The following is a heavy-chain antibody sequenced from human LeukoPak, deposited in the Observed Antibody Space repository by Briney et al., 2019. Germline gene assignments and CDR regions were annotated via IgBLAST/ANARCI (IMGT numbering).Heavy chain of an antibody. D-gene: IGHD3-10*01. CDR1: GGSFSGYY. Sequence: SETLSLTCAVYGGSFSGYYWSWIRQPPGKGLEWIGSIYYSGSTYYNPSLKSRVTISVDTSKNQFSLKLSSVTAADTAVYYCARHFGTMVRGPTWFDPWGQGTLVTVSS. CDR3: ARHFGTMVRGPTWFDP. CDR2: IYYSGST. J-gene: IGHJ5*02. V-gene: IGHV4-34*01.